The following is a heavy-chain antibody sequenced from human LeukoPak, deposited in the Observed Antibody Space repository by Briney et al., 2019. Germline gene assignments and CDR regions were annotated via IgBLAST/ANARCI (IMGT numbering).Heavy chain of an antibody. CDR3: ARAGSGIYSGYGYYFDY. CDR1: GYTFTGYY. CDR2: INPNSGGT. J-gene: IGHJ4*02. D-gene: IGHD5-12*01. V-gene: IGHV1-2*02. Sequence: ASVKVSCKASGYTFTGYYMHWVRQAPGQGLEWMGWINPNSGGTNYAQKFQDRVTMTRDTSTSTAYMELRSLRSDDTAVYYCARAGSGIYSGYGYYFDYWGQGTLVTVSS.